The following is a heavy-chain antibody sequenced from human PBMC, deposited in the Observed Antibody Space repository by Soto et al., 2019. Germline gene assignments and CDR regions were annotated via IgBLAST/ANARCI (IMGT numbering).Heavy chain of an antibody. CDR2: MNPNSGNT. CDR1: GYTFTSYD. D-gene: IGHD3-16*02. J-gene: IGHJ4*02. CDR3: ARVRRITFGGVIQY. V-gene: IGHV1-8*01. Sequence: GASVKVSCKASGYTFTSYDINWVRQATGQGLEWMGWMNPNSGNTGYAQKFQGRVTMTRNTSISKAYMELSSLRSEDTAVYYCARVRRITFGGVIQYWGQGTLVTVSS.